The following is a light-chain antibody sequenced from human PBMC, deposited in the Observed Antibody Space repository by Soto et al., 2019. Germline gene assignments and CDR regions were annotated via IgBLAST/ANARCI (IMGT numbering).Light chain of an antibody. CDR2: GAS. V-gene: IGKV3-15*01. J-gene: IGKJ1*01. CDR1: QSVSNN. Sequence: EILMTQSPATLSVSPGDRATLSCRASQSVSNNLAWYQQRPGQAPRLLIYGASTRATGIPARFSGSGSGTDFTLTIGRLEPEDFAVYYCQQYGNAPRTFGQGTKVDIK. CDR3: QQYGNAPRT.